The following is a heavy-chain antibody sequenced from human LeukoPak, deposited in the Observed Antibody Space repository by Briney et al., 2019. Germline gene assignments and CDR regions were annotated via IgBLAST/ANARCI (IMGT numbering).Heavy chain of an antibody. V-gene: IGHV3-43*02. CDR1: GFIFDDYA. CDR3: VKDHPALSR. D-gene: IGHD2/OR15-2a*01. CDR2: ITGDGGRI. J-gene: IGHJ4*02. Sequence: GGSLRLSCAASGFIFDDYAMHWVRQAPGKGLEWVSLITGDGGRIYYADSVKGRFTIGRDNSKNSLYLQMNSLRTEDSALYYCVKDHPALSRWGQGTLVTVSS.